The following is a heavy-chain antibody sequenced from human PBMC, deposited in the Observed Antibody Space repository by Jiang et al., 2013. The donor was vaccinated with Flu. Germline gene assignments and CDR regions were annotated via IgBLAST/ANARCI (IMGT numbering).Heavy chain of an antibody. D-gene: IGHD1-26*01. Sequence: LLKPSETLSLTCAVSGYVISSGYYWGWIRQPPGGGLEWIGNSYYSGATNYNPSLKSRVSISVDTSQTQFSLKLDSVTAADTAVYFCARGGSLSTFDFWGQGILVTVSS. CDR3: ARGGSLSTFDF. CDR2: SYYSGAT. J-gene: IGHJ4*02. V-gene: IGHV4-38-2*01. CDR1: GYVISSGYY.